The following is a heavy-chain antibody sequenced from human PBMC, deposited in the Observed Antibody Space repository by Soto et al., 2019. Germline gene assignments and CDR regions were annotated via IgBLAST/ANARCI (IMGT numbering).Heavy chain of an antibody. CDR1: GFTFSSYG. Sequence: PGGSLRLSCAASGFTFSSYGMHWVRQAPGKGLEWVAVIWYDGSNKYYADSVKGRFTISRDNSKNTLYLQMNSLRAEDTAVYYCARDPRFGVVISNYMDVWGKGTTVTVSS. V-gene: IGHV3-33*01. J-gene: IGHJ6*03. CDR2: IWYDGSNK. CDR3: ARDPRFGVVISNYMDV. D-gene: IGHD3-3*01.